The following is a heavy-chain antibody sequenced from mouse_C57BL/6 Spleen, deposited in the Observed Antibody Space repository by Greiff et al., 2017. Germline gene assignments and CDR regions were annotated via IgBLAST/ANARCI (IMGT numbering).Heavy chain of an antibody. J-gene: IGHJ2*01. Sequence: EVQLQQSGPELVKPGASVKISCKASGYTFTDYCMNWVKQRHGQGLEWIGDINPRNGGTNYKQKFKGKATLTVDTSSSTAYMELRSLTSEDSAVYYCARCNYVVFGYWGQGTPLTVSA. D-gene: IGHD2-4*01. CDR3: ARCNYVVFGY. V-gene: IGHV1-26*01. CDR1: GYTFTDYC. CDR2: INPRNGGT.